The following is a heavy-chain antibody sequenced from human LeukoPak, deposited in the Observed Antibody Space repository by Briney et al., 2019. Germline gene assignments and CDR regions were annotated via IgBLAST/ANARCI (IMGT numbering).Heavy chain of an antibody. CDR2: INSDGSST. CDR1: GFIFSNYW. Sequence: PGRSLRLSCAASGFIFSNYWMHWVRQAPGKGLVWVSRINSDGSSTIYVDSVKGRFTISRDNAKNTVVLQMNSLSAEDTAVYYCATGGAQYYDYWGQGTVVTVSS. J-gene: IGHJ4*02. V-gene: IGHV3-74*01. D-gene: IGHD3-16*01. CDR3: ATGGAQYYDY.